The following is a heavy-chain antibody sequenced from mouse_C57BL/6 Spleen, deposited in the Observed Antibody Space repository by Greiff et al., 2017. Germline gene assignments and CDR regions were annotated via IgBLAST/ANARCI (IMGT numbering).Heavy chain of an antibody. J-gene: IGHJ2*01. CDR3: ARDTTVDYYFDY. CDR2: ILPGSGST. D-gene: IGHD1-1*01. CDR1: GYTFTGYW. Sequence: VQLQQSGAELMKPGASVKLSCKATGYTFTGYWIEWVKQRPGHGLEWIGEILPGSGSTTYNEKFKGKATFTADTSSNTAYMQLSSLTTEDSAIYYCARDTTVDYYFDYWGQGTTLTVSS. V-gene: IGHV1-9*01.